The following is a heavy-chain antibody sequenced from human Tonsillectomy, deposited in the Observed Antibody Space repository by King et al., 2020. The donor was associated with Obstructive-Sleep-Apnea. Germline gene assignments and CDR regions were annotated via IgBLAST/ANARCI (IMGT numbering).Heavy chain of an antibody. Sequence: VQLVESGAEVKKPGSSVKVSCKASGGTFSSYAISWVRQAPGQGLEWMGRIIPILGIANYAQKFQGRVTITADKSTSTAYMELSSLRSEDTAVYYCARGAYYGSGSSHHNWFDPWGQGTLVTVSS. CDR3: ARGAYYGSGSSHHNWFDP. CDR1: GGTFSSYA. J-gene: IGHJ5*02. V-gene: IGHV1-69*09. CDR2: IIPILGIA. D-gene: IGHD3-10*01.